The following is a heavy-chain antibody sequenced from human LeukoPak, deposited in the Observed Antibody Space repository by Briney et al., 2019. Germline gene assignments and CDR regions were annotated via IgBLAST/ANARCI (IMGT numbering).Heavy chain of an antibody. CDR2: IYYSGST. CDR3: ARGRDYGDYYFDY. Sequence: SETLSLTCAVYSGSFSGYYWSWIRQPPGKGLEWIGSIYYSGSTYYNPSLKSRVTISVDTSKNQFSLKLSSVTAADTAVYYCARGRDYGDYYFDYWGQGTLVTVSS. CDR1: SGSFSGYY. V-gene: IGHV4-34*01. D-gene: IGHD4-17*01. J-gene: IGHJ4*02.